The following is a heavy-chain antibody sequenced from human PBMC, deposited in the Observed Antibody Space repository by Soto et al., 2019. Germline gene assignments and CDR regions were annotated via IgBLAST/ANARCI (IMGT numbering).Heavy chain of an antibody. CDR2: IYYIGST. Sequence: PSETLSLTCTVSGGSISSYYWSWIRQPPGKGLEWIGYIYYIGSTNYNPSLKSRVTISVDTSKNQLSLKLSSVTAADTAVYYCARTSTTYYYYGMDVWGQGTTVTVSS. CDR3: ARTSTTYYYYGMDV. D-gene: IGHD1-26*01. CDR1: GGSISSYY. V-gene: IGHV4-59*01. J-gene: IGHJ6*02.